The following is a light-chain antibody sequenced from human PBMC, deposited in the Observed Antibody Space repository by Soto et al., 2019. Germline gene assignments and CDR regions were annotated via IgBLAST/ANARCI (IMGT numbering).Light chain of an antibody. V-gene: IGKV1-5*03. CDR3: QQYDTYPWT. J-gene: IGKJ1*01. Sequence: DIQMTQSPSTLSASVGDRVTITCRASQSIRSWLAWYQQKAGTAPKLLIYRASSLETGVPSRFSGSGSGTDFALTISSLQPDDFATYYCQQYDTYPWTCGQGTKVDIK. CDR1: QSIRSW. CDR2: RAS.